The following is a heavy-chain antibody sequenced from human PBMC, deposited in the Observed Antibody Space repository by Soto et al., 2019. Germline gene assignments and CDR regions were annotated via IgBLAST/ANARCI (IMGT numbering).Heavy chain of an antibody. J-gene: IGHJ5*02. CDR3: ARVRFWFDP. CDR1: GYTFTSYA. Sequence: ASVKVSCKASGYTFTSYAMHWVRQAPGQRLEWMGWINAGNGNTKYSQKLQGRVTMTTDTSTSTAYMELRSLRSDDTAVYYCARVRFWFDPWGQGTLVTVSS. CDR2: INAGNGNT. V-gene: IGHV1-3*01. D-gene: IGHD3-10*01.